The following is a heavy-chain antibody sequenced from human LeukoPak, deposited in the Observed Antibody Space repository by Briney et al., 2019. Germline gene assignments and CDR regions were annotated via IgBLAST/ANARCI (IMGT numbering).Heavy chain of an antibody. CDR3: ARSSYSSSSSV. J-gene: IGHJ3*01. V-gene: IGHV3-7*03. CDR2: INSDGSEG. Sequence: GGSLRLSCAVSGFTFSGFWMSWSRQAPGKGLEWVASINSDGSEGYYADVVKGRFTISRDNAKNSLYLQINSLRAEDTAVYYCARSSYSSSSSVWGQGTMATVSS. CDR1: GFTFSGFW. D-gene: IGHD6-6*01.